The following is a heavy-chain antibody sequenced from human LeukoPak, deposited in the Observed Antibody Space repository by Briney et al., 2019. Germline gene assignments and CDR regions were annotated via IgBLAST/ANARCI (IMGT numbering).Heavy chain of an antibody. CDR1: GGTFSSYA. D-gene: IGHD1-26*01. CDR2: IIPIFGTA. V-gene: IGHV1-69*01. J-gene: IGHJ2*01. CDR3: ASTQTLSGSYYSSYWYFDL. Sequence: SVKVSCKASGGTFSSYAISWVRQAPGQGLEWLGGIIPIFGTANYAQKFQGRVTITADESTSTAYMELSSLRSEDTAVYYCASTQTLSGSYYSSYWYFDLWGRGTLVTVSS.